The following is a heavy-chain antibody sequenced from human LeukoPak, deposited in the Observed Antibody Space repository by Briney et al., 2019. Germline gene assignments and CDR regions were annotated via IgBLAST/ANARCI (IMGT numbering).Heavy chain of an antibody. CDR1: GYTFTSYY. CDR2: INPSGGST. J-gene: IGHJ5*02. V-gene: IGHV1-46*01. D-gene: IGHD3-22*01. CDR3: ARLPVDYYDSSGYVPP. Sequence: ASVKVSCKASGYTFTSYYMHWVRQAPGQGLEWMGIINPSGGSTSYAQKFQGRVTMTRDTSTSTVYMELSSLRSEDTAVYYCARLPVDYYDSSGYVPPWGQGTLVTVSS.